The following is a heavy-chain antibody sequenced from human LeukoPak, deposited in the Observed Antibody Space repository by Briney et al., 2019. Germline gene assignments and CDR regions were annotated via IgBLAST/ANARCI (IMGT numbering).Heavy chain of an antibody. CDR2: INHSGST. CDR1: GGSFCGYY. J-gene: IGHJ5*02. Sequence: SETLSLTCAVYGGSFCGYYWSWIRQPPRKGLEGIGEINHSGSTNYNPSLKSRVTISVDTSKNQFSLKLSSVTAADTAVYYCARGGVRGVIIKNWFDPWGQGTLVTVSS. CDR3: ARGGVRGVIIKNWFDP. D-gene: IGHD3-10*01. V-gene: IGHV4-34*01.